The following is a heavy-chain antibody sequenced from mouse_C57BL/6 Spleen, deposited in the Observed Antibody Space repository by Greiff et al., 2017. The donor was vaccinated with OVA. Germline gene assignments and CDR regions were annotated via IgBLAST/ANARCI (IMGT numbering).Heavy chain of an antibody. J-gene: IGHJ4*01. CDR1: GYTFTDYY. CDR3: ARRGNSYAMDY. D-gene: IGHD2-1*01. Sequence: VQLKESGPVLVKPGASVKMSCKASGYTFTDYYMNWVKQSHGKSLEWIGVINPYNGGTSYNQKFKGKATLTVDKSSSTAYMELNSLTSEDSAVYYCARRGNSYAMDYWGQGTSVTVSS. CDR2: INPYNGGT. V-gene: IGHV1-19*01.